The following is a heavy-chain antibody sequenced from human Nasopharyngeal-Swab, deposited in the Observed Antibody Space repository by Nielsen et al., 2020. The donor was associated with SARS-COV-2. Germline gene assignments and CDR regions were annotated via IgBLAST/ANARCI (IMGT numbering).Heavy chain of an antibody. J-gene: IGHJ6*02. D-gene: IGHD5-12*01. CDR3: ASLGATEPTSYYYYGMDV. V-gene: IGHV3-21*01. CDR1: GFTFSSYS. CDR2: ISSSSSYI. Sequence: ETLSLTCAASGFTFSSYSMNWVRQAPGKGLEWVSSISSSSSYIYYADSVKGRFTISRDNAKNSLYLQMNSLRAEDTAVYYCASLGATEPTSYYYYGMDVWGQGTTVTVSS.